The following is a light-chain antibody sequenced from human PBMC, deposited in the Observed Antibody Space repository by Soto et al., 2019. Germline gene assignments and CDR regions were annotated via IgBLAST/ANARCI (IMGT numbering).Light chain of an antibody. CDR2: EGS. J-gene: IGLJ2*01. V-gene: IGLV2-23*03. Sequence: QSALTQPASVSGSPGQSITISCTGTSSDVGSYNLVSWYQQHPGKAPKLMIYEGSKRPSGVSNRFSGSKSGNTASLTISGLQAEDGADYYCCSYAGSSTFGVVFGGGTKLPVL. CDR1: SSDVGSYNL. CDR3: CSYAGSSTFGVV.